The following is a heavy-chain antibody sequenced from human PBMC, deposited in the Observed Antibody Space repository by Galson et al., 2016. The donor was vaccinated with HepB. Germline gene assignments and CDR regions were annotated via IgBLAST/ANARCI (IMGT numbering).Heavy chain of an antibody. V-gene: IGHV4-59*01. CDR1: GGSISDGY. D-gene: IGHD4-11*01. J-gene: IGHJ5*01. CDR2: IGYSGTT. CDR3: AKDGPDYNSRLDP. Sequence: ETLSLTCTLSGGSISDGYWSWIRQPPGQTLQWIGHIGYSGTTDYNPSLKSRVTISANTSKNQFYLKLNSVTPADTAVYYCAKDGPDYNSRLDPWGQGILVTVSS.